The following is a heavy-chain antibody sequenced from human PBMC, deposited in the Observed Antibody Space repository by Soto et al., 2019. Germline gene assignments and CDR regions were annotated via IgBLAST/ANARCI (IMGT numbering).Heavy chain of an antibody. CDR3: ARQRPYCSGGSCWWGAFDI. CDR2: IYYSGRT. V-gene: IGHV4-39*01. CDR1: GGSISSSSYY. Sequence: QLQLQESGPGLVKPSETLSLTCTVSGGSISSSSYYWGWIRQPPGKGLEWIGSIYYSGRTYYNPSLKRRVTISVDTSKNQFSLKLGSVAAADTAVYYCARQRPYCSGGSCWWGAFDILGQGTMVTVSS. J-gene: IGHJ3*02. D-gene: IGHD2-15*01.